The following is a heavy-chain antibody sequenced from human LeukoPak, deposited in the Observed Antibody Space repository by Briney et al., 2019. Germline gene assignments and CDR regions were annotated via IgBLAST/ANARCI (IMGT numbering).Heavy chain of an antibody. Sequence: SETLSLTCTVSGGSISSGSYYWSWIRKPAGKGLAWIGRIYTSGSTNYNPSLKSRVTISVDTSKNQFSLKLSSVTAADTAVYYCAREYYYDSSGSIYIDLWGRGTLVTVSS. D-gene: IGHD3-22*01. CDR1: GGSISSGSYY. J-gene: IGHJ2*01. CDR2: IYTSGST. V-gene: IGHV4-61*02. CDR3: AREYYYDSSGSIYIDL.